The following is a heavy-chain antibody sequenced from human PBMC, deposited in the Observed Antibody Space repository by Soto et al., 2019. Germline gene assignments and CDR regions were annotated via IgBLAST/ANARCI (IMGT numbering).Heavy chain of an antibody. J-gene: IGHJ5*01. CDR1: VDTPSPTSPT. CDR2: TYNKSNWYT. CDR3: ARLIGDSWLDS. D-gene: IGHD2-8*01. Sequence: SQTLFLTCAISVDTPSPTSPTWDCIRRSQSIGYEWLGRTYNKSNWYTDYAVSVKGRITISPDTSNNQLSLQLNAVTSYDTAIYYCARLIGDSWLDSWGQGTLVTVSS. V-gene: IGHV6-1*01.